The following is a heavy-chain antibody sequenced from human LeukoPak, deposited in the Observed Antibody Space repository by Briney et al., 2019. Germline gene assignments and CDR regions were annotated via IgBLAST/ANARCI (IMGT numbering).Heavy chain of an antibody. CDR3: ARIQYQLLEDYYYYYYMDV. CDR2: INPNSGGT. CDR1: GYTFTGYY. D-gene: IGHD2-2*01. J-gene: IGHJ6*03. V-gene: IGHV1-2*02. Sequence: GASMKVSCKASGYTFTGYYMHWVRQAPGQGLEWMGWINPNSGGTNYAQKFQGRVTMTRDTSISTAYMELSRLRSDDTAVYHCARIQYQLLEDYYYYYYMDVWGKGTTVTVSS.